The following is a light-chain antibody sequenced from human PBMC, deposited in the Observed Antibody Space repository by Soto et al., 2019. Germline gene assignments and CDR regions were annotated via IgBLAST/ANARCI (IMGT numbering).Light chain of an antibody. CDR3: AAWDDSRYV. J-gene: IGLJ1*01. CDR1: SSNIGSNT. Sequence: QSVPTQPPSASGTPGQRVTISCSGSSSNIGSNTVNWYQQLPGTAPKLLIYSNNQRPSGVPDRFSGSKSGTSASLAISGLQSEDEADYYCAAWDDSRYVFGTGTKLTVL. CDR2: SNN. V-gene: IGLV1-44*01.